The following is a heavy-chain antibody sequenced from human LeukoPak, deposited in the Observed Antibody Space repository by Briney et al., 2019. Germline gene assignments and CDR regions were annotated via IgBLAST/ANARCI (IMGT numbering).Heavy chain of an antibody. CDR2: ISSGSANI. CDR3: ARGLAVDEY. J-gene: IGHJ4*02. Sequence: GGSLRLSCAASGFIFSTYTMNWVRQAPGKGLEWISSISSGSANIYYADSVKGRFTISGDNGKDSLFLQMNSLRAEDTAVYYCARGLAVDEYWGQGTLVTVSS. CDR1: GFIFSTYT. D-gene: IGHD6-19*01. V-gene: IGHV3-48*04.